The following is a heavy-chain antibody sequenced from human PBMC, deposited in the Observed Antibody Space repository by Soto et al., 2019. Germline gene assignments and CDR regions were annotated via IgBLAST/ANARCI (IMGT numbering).Heavy chain of an antibody. CDR1: GGSISSGGYS. CDR2: MYHSGST. CDR3: ARGDSSRGYFDY. D-gene: IGHD3-22*01. J-gene: IGHJ4*02. Sequence: PSETLSLTCAVSGGSISSGGYSWSWIWQPPGKGLEWIGYMYHSGSTYYNPSLKSRVTISIDRSKNQFSLKLSSVTAADTAVYYCARGDSSRGYFDYWGQGTLVTVSS. V-gene: IGHV4-30-2*01.